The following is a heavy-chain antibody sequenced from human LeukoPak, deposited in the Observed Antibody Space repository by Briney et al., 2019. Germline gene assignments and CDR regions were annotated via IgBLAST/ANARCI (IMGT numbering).Heavy chain of an antibody. D-gene: IGHD3-22*01. Sequence: PSETLSLTCTVSGGSISSYYWSWIRQPPGKELEWIGYIYYSGSTNYNPSLKSRVTISVDTSKNQFSLKLSSVTAADTAVYYCARGEDDSSGRYLGYWGQGTLVTVSS. CDR1: GGSISSYY. CDR2: IYYSGST. CDR3: ARGEDDSSGRYLGY. J-gene: IGHJ4*02. V-gene: IGHV4-59*01.